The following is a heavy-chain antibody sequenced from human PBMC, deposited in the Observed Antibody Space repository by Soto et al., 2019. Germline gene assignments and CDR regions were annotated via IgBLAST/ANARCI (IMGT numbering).Heavy chain of an antibody. V-gene: IGHV3-23*01. CDR1: GFTFSTYP. CDR3: ASHGSGSYYNNWFDP. J-gene: IGHJ5*02. Sequence: GGSLRLSCAASGFTFSTYPMSWVRQPPGKGLEWVPAISGSVGSTYYADSVKGRFPISRDNTKTTLYLQMNSLRAEDTAVYYCASHGSGSYYNNWFDPWGQGTLVTVSS. CDR2: ISGSVGST. D-gene: IGHD3-10*01.